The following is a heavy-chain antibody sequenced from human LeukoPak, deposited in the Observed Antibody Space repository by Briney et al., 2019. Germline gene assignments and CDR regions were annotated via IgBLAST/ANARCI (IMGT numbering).Heavy chain of an antibody. V-gene: IGHV3-23*01. J-gene: IGHJ3*02. Sequence: GGSLRLSCAASGFTFSSYAMSWVRQAPGKGLEWVSAISGSGGSTYYADSVKGRFTISRDNSKNTLYLQMNSLRAEDTAVYYCARADIVVVAAAIGVAFDIWGQGTMVTVSS. D-gene: IGHD2-2*02. CDR1: GFTFSSYA. CDR2: ISGSGGST. CDR3: ARADIVVVAAAIGVAFDI.